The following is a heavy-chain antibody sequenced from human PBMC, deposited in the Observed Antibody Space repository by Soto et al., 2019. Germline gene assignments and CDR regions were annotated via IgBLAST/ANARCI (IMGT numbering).Heavy chain of an antibody. Sequence: SETLSLTCTISVDSISSYYWTWIRQPPGKGLEWIGYIYYTGSTTYNPSLKSRVIISVATSRNQFSLKLTSVTAADTAVYYCASRPTGALPYFDSWGQGTLVTVSS. CDR3: ASRPTGALPYFDS. J-gene: IGHJ4*02. CDR1: VDSISSYY. V-gene: IGHV4-59*08. CDR2: IYYTGST. D-gene: IGHD6-6*01.